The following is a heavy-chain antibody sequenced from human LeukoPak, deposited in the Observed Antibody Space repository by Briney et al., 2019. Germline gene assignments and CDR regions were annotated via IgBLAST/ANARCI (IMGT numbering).Heavy chain of an antibody. D-gene: IGHD2-15*01. J-gene: IGHJ4*02. CDR3: ARDRCSGGSCYDY. Sequence: GASVKVSCKASGYTLTSNYMHWVRQAPGQGLEWMGWINPNSGGTNYAQKFQGWVTMTRDTSISTAYMELSRLRSDDTAVYYCARDRCSGGSCYDYWGQGTLVTVSS. V-gene: IGHV1-2*04. CDR1: GYTLTSNY. CDR2: INPNSGGT.